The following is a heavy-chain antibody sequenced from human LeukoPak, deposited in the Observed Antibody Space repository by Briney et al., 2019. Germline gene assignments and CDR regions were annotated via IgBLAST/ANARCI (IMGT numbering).Heavy chain of an antibody. CDR3: ARVGTYGSGSYLSWLDY. CDR2: IYYSGST. D-gene: IGHD3-10*01. J-gene: IGHJ4*02. V-gene: IGHV4-59*01. CDR1: GGSISSYY. Sequence: SETLSLTCTVSGGSISSYYWSWIRQPPGKVRGWIGYIYYSGSTNYNPYLKSRVTISVDTSKNQFSLKLSSVTAADTAVYYCARVGTYGSGSYLSWLDYWGQGTLVTVSS.